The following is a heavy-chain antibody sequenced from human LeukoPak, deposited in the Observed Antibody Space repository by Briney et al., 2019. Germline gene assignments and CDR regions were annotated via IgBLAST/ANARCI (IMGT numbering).Heavy chain of an antibody. CDR2: IYTSGST. D-gene: IGHD1-1*01. Sequence: SETLSLTCTVSGGSTSSYYWSWIRQPAGKGLEWIGRIYTSGSTNYNPSLKSRVTMSVDTSKNQFSLKLSSVTAADTAVYYCARDGGGTGTTWWFDPWGQGTLVTVSS. J-gene: IGHJ5*02. CDR3: ARDGGGTGTTWWFDP. CDR1: GGSTSSYY. V-gene: IGHV4-4*07.